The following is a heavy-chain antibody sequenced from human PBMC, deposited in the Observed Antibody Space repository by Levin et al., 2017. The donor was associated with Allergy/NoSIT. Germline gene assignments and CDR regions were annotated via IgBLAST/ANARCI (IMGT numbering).Heavy chain of an antibody. J-gene: IGHJ4*02. CDR3: ATVGSEAARDY. CDR1: GYTLTELS. V-gene: IGHV1-24*01. D-gene: IGHD6-13*01. CDR2: FDPEDGET. Sequence: GGSLRLSCKVSGYTLTELSMHWVRQAPGKGLEWMGGFDPEDGETIYAQKFQGRVTMTEDTSTDTAYMELSSLRSEDTAVYYCATVGSEAARDYWGQGTLVTVSS.